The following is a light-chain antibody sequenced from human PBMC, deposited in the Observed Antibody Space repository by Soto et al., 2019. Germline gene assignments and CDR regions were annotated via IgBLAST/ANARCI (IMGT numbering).Light chain of an antibody. CDR2: SNN. J-gene: IGLJ3*02. CDR1: SSNIGSNS. Sequence: QSVLTQPPSASGTPGQRVTISCSGSSSNIGSNSVNWYQQLPGPAPKLLIYSNNQRPSGVPDRFSGSKSGTSASLAISGLQSEDEADYYCAAWDYSLNGPVFVGGTKLTVL. CDR3: AAWDYSLNGPV. V-gene: IGLV1-44*01.